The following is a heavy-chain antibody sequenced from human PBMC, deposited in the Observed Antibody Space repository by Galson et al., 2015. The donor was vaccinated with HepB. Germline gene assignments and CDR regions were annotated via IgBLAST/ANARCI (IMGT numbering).Heavy chain of an antibody. CDR1: GYTFPSYD. D-gene: IGHD3-10*01. CDR2: LNPNSGNT. Sequence: SVKVSCKASGYTFPSYDINWVRQATGQGLEWMGWLNPNSGNTGYAQKFQGRVTMTRNTSISTAYMELSSLRSEDTAVYYCARGSLWFGEPPNWVDYWGQGTLVTVSS. J-gene: IGHJ4*02. V-gene: IGHV1-8*01. CDR3: ARGSLWFGEPPNWVDY.